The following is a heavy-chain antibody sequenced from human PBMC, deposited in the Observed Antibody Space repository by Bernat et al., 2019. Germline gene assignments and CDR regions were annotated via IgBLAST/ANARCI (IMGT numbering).Heavy chain of an antibody. Sequence: EVQLVESVGGLVQPGGSLRLSCAASGFTFSSYWMHWVRQAPGKGLVWVARINRDGSITTYADSVGGRFTTSRDNAKNTLFLQMTSLTAEDTAVYYCVRIGYSTSSLGIDYWGQGALVSVSS. CDR3: VRIGYSTSSLGIDY. D-gene: IGHD6-6*01. CDR2: INRDGSIT. CDR1: GFTFSSYW. J-gene: IGHJ4*02. V-gene: IGHV3-74*01.